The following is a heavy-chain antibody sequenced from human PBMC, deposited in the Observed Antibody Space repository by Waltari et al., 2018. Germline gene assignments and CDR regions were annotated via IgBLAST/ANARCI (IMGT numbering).Heavy chain of an antibody. D-gene: IGHD6-13*01. V-gene: IGHV3-7*01. CDR2: RQEDGSEK. CDR1: GFTFGSYW. CDR3: ARDNSSSWYFFDY. Sequence: EVQLVESGGGLVQPGGSLRLSCAGSGFTFGSYWMSWVRQAPGEGLEWVANRQEDGSEKNYVDSVKGRFTISSDNAKNSLYLQMNSLRAEDTAVYFCARDNSSSWYFFDYWGQGTVVTVSS. J-gene: IGHJ4*02.